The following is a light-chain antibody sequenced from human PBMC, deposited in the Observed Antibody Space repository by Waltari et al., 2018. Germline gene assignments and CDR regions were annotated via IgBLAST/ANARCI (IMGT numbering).Light chain of an antibody. CDR2: NVN. J-gene: IGLJ1*01. CDR1: SSDIGAYNF. CDR3: GSYRGSNIYV. V-gene: IGLV2-14*03. Sequence: QSALTQPASVSGSPGQSITISCTGTSSDIGAYNFVSWYQQHPGKVPRVIIYNVNERPSGISSRFSGSKSGNTASLTISGLQPDDEADYYCGSYRGSNIYVFGTGTKVTVL.